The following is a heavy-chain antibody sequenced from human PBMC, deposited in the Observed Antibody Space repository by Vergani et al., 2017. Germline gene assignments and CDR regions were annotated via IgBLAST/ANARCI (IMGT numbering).Heavy chain of an antibody. CDR2: ISWNSGSI. CDR1: GFTFDDYA. D-gene: IGHD6-19*01. V-gene: IGHV3-9*01. J-gene: IGHJ3*02. CDR3: AKDMGQWLPPGGTAFDI. Sequence: EVQLVESGGGLVQPGRSLRLSCAASGFTFDDYAMHWVRQAPGKGLEWVSGISWNSGSIGYADSVKGRFTISRDNAKNSLYLQMNSLRAEDTALYYCAKDMGQWLPPGGTAFDIWGQGTMVTVSS.